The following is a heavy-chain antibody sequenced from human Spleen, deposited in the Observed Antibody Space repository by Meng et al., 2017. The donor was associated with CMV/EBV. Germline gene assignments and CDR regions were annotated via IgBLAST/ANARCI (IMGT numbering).Heavy chain of an antibody. V-gene: IGHV4-61*01. J-gene: IGHJ4*02. D-gene: IGHD2-2*02. CDR3: ARVVPAAIVYYFDY. Sequence: SETLSLTCTVSGGSVSGGSYYWTWIRQPPGKGLEWIGYIYYIGSTNYNPSLKTRLTISIDTSKNQFSLKLSSVTAADTAVYYCARVVPAAIVYYFDYWGQGTLVTVSS. CDR2: IYYIGST. CDR1: GGSVSGGSYY.